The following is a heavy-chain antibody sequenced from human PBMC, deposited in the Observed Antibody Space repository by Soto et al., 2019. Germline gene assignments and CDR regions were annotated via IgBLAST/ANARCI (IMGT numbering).Heavy chain of an antibody. CDR3: ARDAQYSSRWHPIDY. CDR2: IHTYNGHT. J-gene: IGHJ4*02. CDR1: GYTFTDYG. D-gene: IGHD3-22*01. V-gene: IGHV1-18*01. Sequence: QVQLVQSGAEVRKPGASVKVYCKASGYTFTDYGISWVRQAPGQRLEWMGWIHTYNGHTNYAQKLQGRVTMTTDTSTSKAYMELRTLRSDDTAVYYCARDAQYSSRWHPIDYWGQGTLVAVSS.